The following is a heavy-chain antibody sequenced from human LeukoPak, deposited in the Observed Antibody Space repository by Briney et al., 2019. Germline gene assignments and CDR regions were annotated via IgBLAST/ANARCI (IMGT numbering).Heavy chain of an antibody. D-gene: IGHD2/OR15-2a*01. J-gene: IGHJ6*03. CDR1: GFTFDDYG. CDR3: ARLNRDYYYYYMDV. Sequence: GGSLRLSCAASGFTFDDYGMSWVRQAPGKGLEWVSGINWNGGSTGYADSVKGRFTISRDNAKNSLYLQMNSLRAEDTALYYCARLNRDYYYYYMDVWGKGTTVTVSS. V-gene: IGHV3-20*04. CDR2: INWNGGST.